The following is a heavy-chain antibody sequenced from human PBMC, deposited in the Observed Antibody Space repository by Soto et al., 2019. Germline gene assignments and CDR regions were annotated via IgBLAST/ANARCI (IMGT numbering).Heavy chain of an antibody. CDR2: INAGNGNT. CDR1: GYIFTTNT. V-gene: IGHV1-3*01. Sequence: QVQLVQSGAEVRKPGASVKISCKTSGYIFTTNTVHWVRQAPGQGLEWMGWINAGNGNTEYSQKFQDRVTLTRDTPAATVYMDLSSLTSEDTAVYYCTKTYGTSSDNWFGPWGQGTLVTVSS. D-gene: IGHD6-6*01. CDR3: TKTYGTSSDNWFGP. J-gene: IGHJ5*02.